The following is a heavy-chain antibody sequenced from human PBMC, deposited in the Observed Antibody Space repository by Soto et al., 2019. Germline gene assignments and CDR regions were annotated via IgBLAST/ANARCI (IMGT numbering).Heavy chain of an antibody. D-gene: IGHD3-22*01. CDR3: AKEKNYYDSSAYYSS. J-gene: IGHJ4*02. V-gene: IGHV3-23*01. CDR2: ISGSGGST. CDR1: GFTFSSYA. Sequence: GGSLRLSCAASGFTFSSYAMSWVRQAPAKGLEWVSAISGSGGSTYYAGSVKGRFSISRDNSKNTLYLQMNSLRAEDTAVYYCAKEKNYYDSSAYYSSWGQGTLVSVSS.